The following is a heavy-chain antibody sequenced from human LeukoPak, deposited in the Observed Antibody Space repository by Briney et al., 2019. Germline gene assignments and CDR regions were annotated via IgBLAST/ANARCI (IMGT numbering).Heavy chain of an antibody. Sequence: TPSQTLSLTCTVSGGSISSGGYYWSWIRQHPGKGLEWIGYIYYSGSTYYNPSLKSRVTISIDTSKNQFSLKLSSVTAADTAVYYCARSPSSSWYWGDWGQGTLVTVSS. V-gene: IGHV4-31*03. CDR3: ARSPSSSWYWGD. CDR2: IYYSGST. D-gene: IGHD6-13*01. J-gene: IGHJ4*02. CDR1: GGSISSGGYY.